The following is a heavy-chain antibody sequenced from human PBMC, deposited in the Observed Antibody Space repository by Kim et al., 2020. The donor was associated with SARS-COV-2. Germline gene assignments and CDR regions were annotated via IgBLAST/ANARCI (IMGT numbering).Heavy chain of an antibody. CDR3: STGYCSGGTCLP. Sequence: GGSLRLSCAVSGFSFSNAWMSWVRQAPEKGLEWVGRIKSKSAGGTTEYAAPVKGRFTISRDDSKNTLYLEMNSLKTEDTAVYYCSTGYCSGGTCLPWGQGTTVTVSS. D-gene: IGHD2-15*01. CDR1: GFSFSNAW. V-gene: IGHV3-15*01. J-gene: IGHJ6*02. CDR2: IKSKSAGGTT.